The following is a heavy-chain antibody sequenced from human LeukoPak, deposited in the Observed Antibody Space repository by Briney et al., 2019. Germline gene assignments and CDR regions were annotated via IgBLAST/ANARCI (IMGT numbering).Heavy chain of an antibody. CDR1: GGSFSGYY. D-gene: IGHD4-17*01. CDR3: ARTHDYGDYGKMKAFDY. V-gene: IGHV4-34*01. Sequence: SETLSLTCAVYGGSFSGYYWSWIRQPPGKGLEWIGEINHSGSTNYNPSLKSRVTISVDTSKNQFSLKLSSVTAADTAVYYCARTHDYGDYGKMKAFDYWGQGTLVTVSS. CDR2: INHSGST. J-gene: IGHJ4*02.